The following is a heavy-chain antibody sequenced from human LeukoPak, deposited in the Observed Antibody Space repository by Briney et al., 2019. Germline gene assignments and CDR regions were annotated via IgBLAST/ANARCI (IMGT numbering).Heavy chain of an antibody. Sequence: GGSLRLSCTASGFTFSSYEMNWVRQAPGKGLEWVSYISSSGSSIYYANSVKGRFTISRDNAKNSLYLQMNSLRAEDTAVYHCVRQYYYGSGSYLWAPDYWGQGTLATVSS. V-gene: IGHV3-48*03. J-gene: IGHJ4*02. CDR3: VRQYYYGSGSYLWAPDY. CDR1: GFTFSSYE. CDR2: ISSSGSSI. D-gene: IGHD3-10*01.